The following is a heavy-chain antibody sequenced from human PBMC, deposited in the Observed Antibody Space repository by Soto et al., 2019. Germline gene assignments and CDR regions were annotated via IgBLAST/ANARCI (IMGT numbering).Heavy chain of an antibody. CDR3: TWTPRQQLVGAYYYYGMDV. CDR1: GDSVSSNSAA. Sequence: SQTLSLTCAISGDSVSSNSAAWNWIRQSPSRGLEWLGRTYYRSKWYNDYAVSVKSRITINPDTSKNQFSLQLNSVTPEDTAVYYCTWTPRQQLVGAYYYYGMDVWGQGTTVTVSS. D-gene: IGHD6-13*01. CDR2: TYYRSKWYN. J-gene: IGHJ6*02. V-gene: IGHV6-1*01.